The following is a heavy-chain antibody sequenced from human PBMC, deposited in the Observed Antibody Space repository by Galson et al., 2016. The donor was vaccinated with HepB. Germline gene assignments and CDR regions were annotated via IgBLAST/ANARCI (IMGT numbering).Heavy chain of an antibody. Sequence: SLRLSCAASGFTFSNYGMTWVRQAPGKGLEVVSSISRSGDSTDYADSVKGRLTISRDNSKNTLSRQMSSLTADDTALSYCARRHDYCPPVGCSVDYWGQGTLVSVSS. V-gene: IGHV3-23*01. CDR1: GFTFSNYG. CDR3: ARRHDYCPPVGCSVDY. J-gene: IGHJ4*02. CDR2: ISRSGDST. D-gene: IGHD3-10*02.